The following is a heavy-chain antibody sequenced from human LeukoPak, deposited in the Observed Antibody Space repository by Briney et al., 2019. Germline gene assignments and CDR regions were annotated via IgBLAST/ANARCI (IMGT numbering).Heavy chain of an antibody. J-gene: IGHJ6*03. Sequence: PGGSLRLSCAASGFTFSSYSMNWVRQAPGKGLEWVSSISSSSSYIYYADSVKGRFTISRDNAKNSLYLQMNSLRAEDTAVYYCAREAKLATYYYYYYIDVWSKGTTVTVSS. D-gene: IGHD6-13*01. CDR3: AREAKLATYYYYYYIDV. CDR1: GFTFSSYS. V-gene: IGHV3-21*01. CDR2: ISSSSSYI.